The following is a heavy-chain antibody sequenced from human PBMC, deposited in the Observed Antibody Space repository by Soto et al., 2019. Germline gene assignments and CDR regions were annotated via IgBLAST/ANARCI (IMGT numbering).Heavy chain of an antibody. J-gene: IGHJ4*02. V-gene: IGHV3-7*01. Sequence: PGGSLRLSCAASGFTFRTFWMSWVRQAPGKGLEWVANIKEDGTEKNYVDSVRGRFTISRDNTKNSLYLQMHSLRVEDTAVYYCAIDVRLAALFVSWGQGILVTVSS. CDR3: AIDVRLAALFVS. CDR2: IKEDGTEK. CDR1: GFTFRTFW. D-gene: IGHD6-13*01.